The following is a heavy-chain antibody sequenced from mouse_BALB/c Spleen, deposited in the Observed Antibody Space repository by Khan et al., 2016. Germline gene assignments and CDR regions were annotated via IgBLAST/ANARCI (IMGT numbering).Heavy chain of an antibody. D-gene: IGHD3-1*01. CDR3: AQSSPGYLYYVDY. J-gene: IGHJ2*01. CDR2: IYYSGST. CDR1: GFSITSHYS. V-gene: IGHV3-1*02. Sequence: EVQLQESGPDLVKPSQSLSLTCTVTGFSITSHYSWHWIRHFPGNKLEWMCSIYYSGSTNYNPSLKSRISLTRDSSKNQFHLQLNSVTTEDTATCYGAQSSPGYLYYVDYWGQGTTLTVSS.